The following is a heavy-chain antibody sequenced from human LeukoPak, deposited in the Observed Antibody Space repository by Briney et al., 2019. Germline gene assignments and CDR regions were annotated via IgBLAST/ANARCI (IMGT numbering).Heavy chain of an antibody. CDR1: GFTFSTYS. D-gene: IGHD3-10*01. J-gene: IGHJ4*02. V-gene: IGHV3-23*01. CDR2: ISGSGRST. Sequence: GGSLRLSCTASGFTFSTYSMTRVRQAPGKGLEWVSSISGSGRSTYYADSVKGRFTISRDNSRDTLYLQMNSLSAEDTAMYFCARATFYYGSGGRYYFDYWGQGTLVTVSS. CDR3: ARATFYYGSGGRYYFDY.